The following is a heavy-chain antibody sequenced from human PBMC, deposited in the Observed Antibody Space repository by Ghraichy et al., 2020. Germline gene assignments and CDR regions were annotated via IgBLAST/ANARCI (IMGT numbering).Heavy chain of an antibody. CDR1: GGSFSAYY. CDR3: AGGRNGYNI. Sequence: SQTLSLTCAVSGGSFSAYYWSWIRQPPGKGLEWIGEINDSGNTNYNPSLKSRVTISGDTSKKQFSLKLSSVTAADTAVYYCAGGRNGYNIWGQGTLVTVSS. D-gene: IGHD5-24*01. J-gene: IGHJ4*02. CDR2: INDSGNT. V-gene: IGHV4-34*01.